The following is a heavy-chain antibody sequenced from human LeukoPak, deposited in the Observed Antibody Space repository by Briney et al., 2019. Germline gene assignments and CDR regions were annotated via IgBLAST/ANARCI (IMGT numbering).Heavy chain of an antibody. Sequence: SQTLSLTCAISGDSVSSNSAAWNWIRQSPSRGLEWLGRAYYRSKWYNDYAVPVKSRITINPDTSKNQFSLQLNSVTPEDTAVYYCARSPSSWYKYYYYYMDVWGKGTTVTISS. V-gene: IGHV6-1*01. D-gene: IGHD6-13*01. CDR2: AYYRSKWYN. CDR3: ARSPSSWYKYYYYYMDV. CDR1: GDSVSSNSAA. J-gene: IGHJ6*03.